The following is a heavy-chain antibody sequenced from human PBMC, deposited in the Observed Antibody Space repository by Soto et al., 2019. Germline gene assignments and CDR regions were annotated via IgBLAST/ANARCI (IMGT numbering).Heavy chain of an antibody. CDR2: INHSGST. CDR3: ARSSWFDP. V-gene: IGHV4-34*01. CDR1: GGSFSGYY. J-gene: IGHJ5*02. Sequence: SETLSLTSDLYGGSFSGYYCSWIRQPPGKGLEWIGEINHSGSTNYNPSLKSRVTISVDTSKNQFSLKLSSVTAADTAVYYCARSSWFDPWGQGTLVTVSS.